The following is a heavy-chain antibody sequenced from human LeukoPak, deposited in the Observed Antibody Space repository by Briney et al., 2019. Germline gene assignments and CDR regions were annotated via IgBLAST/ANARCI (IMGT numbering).Heavy chain of an antibody. CDR3: ARGRTTPPYYYYMDV. Sequence: PSETLSLTCSVSDDSITMYYWTWIRQPPGKGLEWIGEINHSGSTNYNPSLKSRVTISVDTSKNQFSLKLSSVTAADTAVYYCARGRTTPPYYYYMDVWGKGTTVTVSS. J-gene: IGHJ6*03. CDR1: DDSITMYY. CDR2: INHSGST. D-gene: IGHD1-7*01. V-gene: IGHV4-34*01.